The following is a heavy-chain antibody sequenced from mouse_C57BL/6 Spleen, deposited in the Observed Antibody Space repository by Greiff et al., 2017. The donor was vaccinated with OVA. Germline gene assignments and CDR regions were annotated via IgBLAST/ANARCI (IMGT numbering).Heavy chain of an antibody. J-gene: IGHJ2*01. CDR3: ARFYYYGSNPVDY. Sequence: EVQLQQSGPELVKPGASVKISCKASGYTFTDYYMNWVKQSHGKSLEWIGDINPNNGGTSYNQTFKGKATWTVATSSSTAYMELRSLTSEDSAAYYCARFYYYGSNPVDYWGQGTTLTVSS. CDR2: INPNNGGT. V-gene: IGHV1-26*01. D-gene: IGHD1-1*01. CDR1: GYTFTDYY.